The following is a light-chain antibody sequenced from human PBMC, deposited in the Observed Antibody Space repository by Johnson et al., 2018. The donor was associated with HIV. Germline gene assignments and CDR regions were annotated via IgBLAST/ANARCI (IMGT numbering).Light chain of an antibody. CDR2: DNN. J-gene: IGLJ1*01. Sequence: QSVLTQPPSVSAAPGQRVTISCSGASSTFGNSYISWYQLLPGSPPKLLIYDNNKRPSGIPDRFSGSKSGTSATLGITGLQTGDEADYYCGTWDSSLSAGVFGTGTKVTVL. V-gene: IGLV1-51*01. CDR1: SSTFGNSY. CDR3: GTWDSSLSAGV.